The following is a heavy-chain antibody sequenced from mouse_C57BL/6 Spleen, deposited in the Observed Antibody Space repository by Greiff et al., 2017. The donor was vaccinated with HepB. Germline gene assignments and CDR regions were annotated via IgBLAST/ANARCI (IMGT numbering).Heavy chain of an antibody. Sequence: EVQLQQSGPELVKPGASVKMSCKASGYTFTDYNMHWVKQSHGKSLEWIGYINPNNGGTSYNQKFKGKATLTVNKSSSTAYMELRSLTSEDSAVYYCARGTTGGYYFDYWGQGTTLTVSS. CDR3: ARGTTGGYYFDY. D-gene: IGHD1-1*01. CDR1: GYTFTDYN. V-gene: IGHV1-22*01. CDR2: INPNNGGT. J-gene: IGHJ2*01.